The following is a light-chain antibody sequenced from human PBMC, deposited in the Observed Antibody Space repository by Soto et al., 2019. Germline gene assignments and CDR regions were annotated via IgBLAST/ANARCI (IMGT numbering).Light chain of an antibody. CDR2: GNT. V-gene: IGLV1-40*01. Sequence: QSVLTQPPSVSGAPGQRVTISCTGSSSNIGAGYDVHWYQQLPGTAPKLLVHGNTDRPSGVPDRFSGSKSGTSASLVITGLQAEDEADYYCQSYDSSLSGWLFGGGTKVTVL. CDR1: SSNIGAGYD. J-gene: IGLJ2*01. CDR3: QSYDSSLSGWL.